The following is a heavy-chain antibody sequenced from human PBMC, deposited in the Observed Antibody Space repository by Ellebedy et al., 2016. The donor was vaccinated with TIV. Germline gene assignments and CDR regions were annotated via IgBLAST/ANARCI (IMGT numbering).Heavy chain of an antibody. CDR2: IYPGDSVT. D-gene: IGHD5/OR15-5a*01. CDR1: GVRFTYHW. CDR3: ARRFSSLRFGVFDP. V-gene: IGHV5-51*01. Sequence: PGGSLRLSCQGSGVRFTYHWIGCVRSIPGKGLEWMESIYPGDSVTRYSPSFQGQVTLSADKSISTAYLQLSSLKASDTAMYYCARRFSSLRFGVFDPWGQGTLVTVSS. J-gene: IGHJ5*02.